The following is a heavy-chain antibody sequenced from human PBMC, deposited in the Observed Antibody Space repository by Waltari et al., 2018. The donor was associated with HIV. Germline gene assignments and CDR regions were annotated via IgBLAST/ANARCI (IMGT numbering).Heavy chain of an antibody. V-gene: IGHV3-7*01. D-gene: IGHD6-19*01. J-gene: IGHJ4*02. CDR1: GFTFSSHW. CDR3: GSGAGWVFDL. CDR2: INHDGSEK. Sequence: EVQLVESGGGLVQRGGSLRLSFVAYGFTFSSHWMTWVRQAPGKGLEWVANINHDGSEKYYVDSVKGRFTISRDNTKKSLFLQMNNLRVEDTALYYCGSGAGWVFDLWGPGTLVTVSS.